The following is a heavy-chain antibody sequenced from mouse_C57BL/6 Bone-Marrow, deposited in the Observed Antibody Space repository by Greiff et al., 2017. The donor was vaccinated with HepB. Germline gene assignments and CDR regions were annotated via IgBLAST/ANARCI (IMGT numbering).Heavy chain of an antibody. Sequence: EVQLQESGGGLVKPGGSLKLSCAASGFTFSSYAMSWVRQTPEKRLEWVATISDGGSYTYYPDNVKGRFTISRDNAKNNLYLQMSHLKSEDTAMYYCARVGSYAMDCWGQGTSVTVSS. CDR3: ARVGSYAMDC. V-gene: IGHV5-4*01. CDR2: ISDGGSYT. CDR1: GFTFSSYA. J-gene: IGHJ4*01.